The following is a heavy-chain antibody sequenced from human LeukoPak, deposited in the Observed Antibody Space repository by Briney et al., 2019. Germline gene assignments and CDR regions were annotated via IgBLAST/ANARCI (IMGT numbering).Heavy chain of an antibody. J-gene: IGHJ4*02. CDR3: ARRAGAYSHPYDY. CDR2: IYSDNT. Sequence: GGSLRLSCTVSGFTVSSNSMSWVRQAPGKGLEWVSFIYSDNTHYSDSVKGRFTISRDNSKNTLYLQMNSLRAEDTAVYYCARRAGAYSHPYDYWGQGTLVTVSS. V-gene: IGHV3-53*01. D-gene: IGHD4/OR15-4a*01. CDR1: GFTVSSNS.